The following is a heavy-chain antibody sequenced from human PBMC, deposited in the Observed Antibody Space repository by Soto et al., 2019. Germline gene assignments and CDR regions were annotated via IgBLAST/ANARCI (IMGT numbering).Heavy chain of an antibody. CDR2: IYYNGNT. CDR1: GVSITSGAYY. J-gene: IGHJ3*01. V-gene: IGHV4-31*03. CDR3: ARARLRAVYAFDF. Sequence: TLSLTCTLSGVSITSGAYYWTWVRQHPGKGLEWIGYIYYNGNTYFSPSLKSRLTISIDTSKNQFSLKLSSVTAADTAMYYCARARLRAVYAFDFWGQGXMVTV. D-gene: IGHD4-17*01.